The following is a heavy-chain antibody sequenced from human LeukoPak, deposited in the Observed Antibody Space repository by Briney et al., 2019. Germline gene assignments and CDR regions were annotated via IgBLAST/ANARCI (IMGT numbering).Heavy chain of an antibody. D-gene: IGHD3-16*01. CDR3: ARDGGGGSFDY. CDR1: GFTFSSYD. V-gene: IGHV3-13*04. J-gene: IGHJ4*02. CDR2: IGTAGDT. Sequence: GGSLRLSCAASGFTFSSYDMLWVRQATGKGLEWVSAIGTAGDTYYPGSVKGRFTISRENAKDSLYLQMSSLRAGDTAVYYCARDGGGGSFDYWGQGTLVTVSS.